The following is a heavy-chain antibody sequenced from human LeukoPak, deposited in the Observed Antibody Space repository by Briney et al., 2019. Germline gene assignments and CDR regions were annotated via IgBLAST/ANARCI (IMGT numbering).Heavy chain of an antibody. CDR3: AREVVVAATYPYYYYMDV. Sequence: PGGSLRLSCAASGFTFSSYAMHWVRQAPGKGLEWVAVISYDGSNEYYADSVKGRFTISRDNSKNTLYLQMDSLRAEDTAVYYCAREVVVAATYPYYYYMDVWGKGTTVTVSS. CDR1: GFTFSSYA. J-gene: IGHJ6*03. V-gene: IGHV3-30*04. D-gene: IGHD2-15*01. CDR2: ISYDGSNE.